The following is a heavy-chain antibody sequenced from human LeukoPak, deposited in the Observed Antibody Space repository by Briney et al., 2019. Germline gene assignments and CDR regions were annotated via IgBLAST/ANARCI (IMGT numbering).Heavy chain of an antibody. CDR1: GGSISSGGYY. Sequence: SQTLSLTCTVSGGSISSGGYYWSWIRQHRGKGLEWIGYIYYIGSTYYNPSLKSRVTISVDTSKNQFSLKLSSVTAADTAVYYCARGHSGSDYYFDYWGQGTLVTVSS. V-gene: IGHV4-31*03. J-gene: IGHJ4*02. CDR2: IYYIGST. CDR3: ARGHSGSDYYFDY. D-gene: IGHD1-26*01.